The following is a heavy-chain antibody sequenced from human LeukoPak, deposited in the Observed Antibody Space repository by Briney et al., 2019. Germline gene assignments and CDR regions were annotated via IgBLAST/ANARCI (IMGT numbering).Heavy chain of an antibody. D-gene: IGHD3-22*01. Sequence: ASVKVSCRASGYTFTSYYMHCVRQAPGQGLEWMGIINPSGGSTSYAQKFQGRVTMTRDTSTSTVYMELSSLRSEDTAVYYCARVDYYDSSGYSIFDYWGQGTLVTVSS. J-gene: IGHJ4*02. CDR2: INPSGGST. V-gene: IGHV1-46*01. CDR1: GYTFTSYY. CDR3: ARVDYYDSSGYSIFDY.